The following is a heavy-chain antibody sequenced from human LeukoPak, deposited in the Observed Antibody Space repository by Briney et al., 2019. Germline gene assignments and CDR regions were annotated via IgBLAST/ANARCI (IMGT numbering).Heavy chain of an antibody. D-gene: IGHD6-19*01. CDR3: AREFFSSGWDGKMDV. Sequence: SETLSLTCTVSGRSISSGSYYWSWIRQPAGKGLEWIGRIYTSGSTNYNPSLKSRVTISVDTSKNQFSLKLSSVTAADTAVYYCAREFFSSGWDGKMDVWGQGTTVTVSS. J-gene: IGHJ6*02. CDR1: GRSISSGSYY. CDR2: IYTSGST. V-gene: IGHV4-61*02.